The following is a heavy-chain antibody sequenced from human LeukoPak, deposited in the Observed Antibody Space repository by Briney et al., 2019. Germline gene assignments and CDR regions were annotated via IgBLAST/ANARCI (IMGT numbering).Heavy chain of an antibody. V-gene: IGHV1-69*05. J-gene: IGHJ4*02. CDR1: GGTFSNFG. CDR2: IISIFGTP. CDR3: AREGFCVGDTCHGRDKVLDY. D-gene: IGHD2-15*01. Sequence: SVRVSCKASGGTFSNFGITWVRQAPGQGLEWMGRIISIFGTPNYAQKFQGRVTITTDESTSTAYMDLYSLRSEDTAVYYCAREGFCVGDTCHGRDKVLDYWGQGTLVTVSS.